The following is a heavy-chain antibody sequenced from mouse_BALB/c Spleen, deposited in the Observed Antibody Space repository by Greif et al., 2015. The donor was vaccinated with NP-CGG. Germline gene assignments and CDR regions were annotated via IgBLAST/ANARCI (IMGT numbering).Heavy chain of an antibody. Sequence: VHVKQSGGGLVQPGGSLRLSCATSGFTFSDFYMEWVRQPPGKRLEWIAASRNKANDYTTEYSASVKGRFVVSRDTSQSILYLQMNALRAEDTAIYYCARDYYGSSYWYFDVWGAGTTVTVSS. J-gene: IGHJ1*01. CDR2: SRNKANDYTT. D-gene: IGHD1-1*01. CDR1: GFTFSDFY. V-gene: IGHV7-1*02. CDR3: ARDYYGSSYWYFDV.